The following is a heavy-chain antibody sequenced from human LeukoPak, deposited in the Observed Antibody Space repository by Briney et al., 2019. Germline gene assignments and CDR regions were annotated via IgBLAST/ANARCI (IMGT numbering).Heavy chain of an antibody. CDR1: GGSFSSDDYY. CDR2: VYYTGSI. Sequence: SQTLSLTCSVSGGSFSSDDYYWSWIPQHPGQDLDSIGYVYYTGSIYYHPAPKSRLTISIDASENHFSLTLSSVTAADTAVYFCARGIGSCTSTSCPAISYFDYWGQGTLVTASS. V-gene: IGHV4-31*03. D-gene: IGHD2-2*01. J-gene: IGHJ4*02. CDR3: ARGIGSCTSTSCPAISYFDY.